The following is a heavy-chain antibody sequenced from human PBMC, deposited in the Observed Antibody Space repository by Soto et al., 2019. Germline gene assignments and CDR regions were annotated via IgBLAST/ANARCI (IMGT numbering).Heavy chain of an antibody. CDR2: ISGYNGNT. V-gene: IGHV1-18*01. J-gene: IGHJ6*02. D-gene: IGHD6-19*01. CDR3: SRFLMVGGWFDPNYYHGMDV. CDR1: GYTFSNYG. Sequence: QVQLVQSGAEVKKPGASVTVSCTTSGYTFSNYGINWVRQAPGQGLEWMGWISGYNGNTNYAQTVQGRVTMTTDTSTGTVSMELRSLKSGDTAIYYCSRFLMVGGWFDPNYYHGMDVWGQGTTVTVSS.